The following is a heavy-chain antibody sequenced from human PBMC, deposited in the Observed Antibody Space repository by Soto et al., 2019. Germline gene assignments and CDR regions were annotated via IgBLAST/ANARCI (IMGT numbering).Heavy chain of an antibody. V-gene: IGHV4-34*01. D-gene: IGHD3-16*02. J-gene: IGHJ4*02. CDR3: ARDDYEYVWGNDRYFFFDY. CDR1: GGLFSGYY. CDR2: INHSGTT. Sequence: SETLSLTCAVYGGLFSGYYWTWIRQPPGKGLECIGQINHSGTTNYNPSLKSRVTISVDTSKNQFSLKLSSVTAADTAVYYCARDDYEYVWGNDRYFFFDYWGQGTPVTVSA.